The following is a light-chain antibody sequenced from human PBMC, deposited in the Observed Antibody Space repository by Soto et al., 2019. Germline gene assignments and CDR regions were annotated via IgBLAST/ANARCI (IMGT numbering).Light chain of an antibody. CDR2: GAS. Sequence: EIVLTQSPATLSVSPGERATLSCRASQSVSSSLAWYQQKPEQAPSLLIYGASTRATGVPARFSGSGSGTEFTLTISSLQSEDSAVYYCQQYNNWPPGTFGQGTKLEIK. CDR3: QQYNNWPPGT. J-gene: IGKJ2*01. CDR1: QSVSSS. V-gene: IGKV3-15*01.